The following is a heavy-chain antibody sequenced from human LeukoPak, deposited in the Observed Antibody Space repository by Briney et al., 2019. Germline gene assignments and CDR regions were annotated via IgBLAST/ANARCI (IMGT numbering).Heavy chain of an antibody. J-gene: IGHJ6*03. CDR1: GYTFTSCG. CDR2: ISAYNGNT. Sequence: ASVKVSCKASGYTFTSCGISWVRQAPGQGLEWMGWISAYNGNTNYAQKLQGRVTMTTDTSTSTAYMELRSMRSDDTAVYYCASNLGSSGYVPYYYYMDVWGKGTTVTISS. V-gene: IGHV1-18*01. CDR3: ASNLGSSGYVPYYYYMDV. D-gene: IGHD3-22*01.